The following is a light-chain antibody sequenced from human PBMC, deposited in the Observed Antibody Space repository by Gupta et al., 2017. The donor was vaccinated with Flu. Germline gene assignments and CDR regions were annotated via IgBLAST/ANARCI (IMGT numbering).Light chain of an antibody. CDR3: QSRDTSGTHVV. Sequence: QTGRITCQGDSLRTHYATWYQQKPGQAPVLVIYGKNNRPSGIPERFSGSTPGDTASLTIAGTQAEDEGHYYCQSRDTSGTHVVFGGGTKLTVL. J-gene: IGLJ2*01. V-gene: IGLV3-19*01. CDR1: SLRTHY. CDR2: GKN.